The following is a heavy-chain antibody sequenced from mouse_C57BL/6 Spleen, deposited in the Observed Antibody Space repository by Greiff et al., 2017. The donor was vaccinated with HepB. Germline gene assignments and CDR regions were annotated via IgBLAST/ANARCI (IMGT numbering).Heavy chain of an antibody. CDR1: GYSITSGYY. V-gene: IGHV3-6*01. CDR3: ARRITTVVNWYFDV. D-gene: IGHD1-1*01. J-gene: IGHJ1*03. CDR2: ISYDGSN. Sequence: EVQLQESGPGLVKPSQSLSLTCSVTGYSITSGYYWNWIRQFPGNKLEWMGYISYDGSNNYNPSLKNRISITRDTSKNQFFLKLNSVTTEDTATYYCARRITTVVNWYFDVWGTGTTVTVSS.